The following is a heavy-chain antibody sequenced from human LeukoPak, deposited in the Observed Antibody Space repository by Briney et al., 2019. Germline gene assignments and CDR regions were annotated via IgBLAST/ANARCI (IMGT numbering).Heavy chain of an antibody. J-gene: IGHJ4*02. CDR2: VSSNGGST. CDR3: AKLYSSSWYY. CDR1: GFTFSSYA. D-gene: IGHD6-13*01. V-gene: IGHV3-64*01. Sequence: GGSLRLSCAASGFTFSSYAMHWVRQAPGKGLEYVSAVSSNGGSTYYANSVKGRFIISRDNSKNTLYLQMGSLRADDMAVYYCAKLYSSSWYYWGQGTLVTVSS.